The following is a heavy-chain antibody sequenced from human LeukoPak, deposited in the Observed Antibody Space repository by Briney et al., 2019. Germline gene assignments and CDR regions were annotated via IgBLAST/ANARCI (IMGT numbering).Heavy chain of an antibody. J-gene: IGHJ4*02. D-gene: IGHD6-19*01. CDR3: ARKSSSGWYDY. Sequence: GASVKVSCKASGYTFTRYYMHWVRQAPGQGLEWMGKINPSGGSTSYAQKFQGRVTMTRDTSTSTVYMELSSLRSEDTAVYYCARKSSSGWYDYWGQGTLVTVSS. CDR2: INPSGGST. CDR1: GYTFTRYY. V-gene: IGHV1-46*01.